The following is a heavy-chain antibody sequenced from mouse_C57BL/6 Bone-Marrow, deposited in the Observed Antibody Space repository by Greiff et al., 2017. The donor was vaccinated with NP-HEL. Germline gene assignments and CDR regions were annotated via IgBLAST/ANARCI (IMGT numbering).Heavy chain of an antibody. CDR1: GYTFTSYW. V-gene: IGHV1-74*01. CDR3: ALDSSGYYFDY. J-gene: IGHJ2*01. Sequence: QVQLKQPGAELVKPGASVKVSCKASGYTFTSYWMHWVKQRPGQGLEWIGRIHPSDSDTNYNQTFKGKATLTVDKSSSTAYMQLSSLTSEDSAVYYCALDSSGYYFDYWGQGTTLTVSS. CDR2: IHPSDSDT. D-gene: IGHD3-2*02.